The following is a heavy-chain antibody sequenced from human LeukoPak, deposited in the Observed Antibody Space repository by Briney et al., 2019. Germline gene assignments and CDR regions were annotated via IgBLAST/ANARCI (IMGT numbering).Heavy chain of an antibody. CDR2: ISGSGGST. Sequence: SGGSLRLSCAASGFTFSSYVMSWVRQAPGKGLEWVSVISGSGGSTYYADSVKGRFTISRDNSKNTLYLQMNSLRAEDTAVYYCAKAGPSLHSSSFRAFDIWGQGTMVTVSS. J-gene: IGHJ3*02. CDR3: AKAGPSLHSSSFRAFDI. V-gene: IGHV3-23*01. D-gene: IGHD6-13*01. CDR1: GFTFSSYV.